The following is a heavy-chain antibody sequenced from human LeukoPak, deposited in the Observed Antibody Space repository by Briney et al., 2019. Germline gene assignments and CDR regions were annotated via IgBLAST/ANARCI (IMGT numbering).Heavy chain of an antibody. Sequence: PSETLSLTCTVSGGSISSSSYYLGWIRQPPGKGLEWIGRIYYSGSTNYNPSLKSRVTISVDTSKNQFSLKLSSVTAADTAVYYCARDRYGGNSREFDYWGQGTLVTVSS. J-gene: IGHJ4*02. D-gene: IGHD4-23*01. CDR3: ARDRYGGNSREFDY. CDR1: GGSISSSSYY. V-gene: IGHV4-39*07. CDR2: IYYSGST.